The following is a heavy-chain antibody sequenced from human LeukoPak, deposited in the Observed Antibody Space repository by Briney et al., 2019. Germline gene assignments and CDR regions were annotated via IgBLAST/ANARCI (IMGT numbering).Heavy chain of an antibody. CDR3: ASSLYGDYSYYMDV. V-gene: IGHV3-66*02. J-gene: IGHJ6*03. Sequence: GGSLRLSCAASGLTVSSNYMSWVRQAPGKGLEWVSVIYSGGRTYYTDSVKGRFTVSRDNSQNTLYLQMNSLRAEDTAVYYCASSLYGDYSYYMDVWGKGTTLTVSS. CDR1: GLTVSSNY. CDR2: IYSGGRT. D-gene: IGHD4-17*01.